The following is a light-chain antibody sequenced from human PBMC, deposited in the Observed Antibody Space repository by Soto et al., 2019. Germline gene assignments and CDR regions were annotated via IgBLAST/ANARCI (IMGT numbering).Light chain of an antibody. CDR1: QSVSSSY. CDR3: QQYGSSWT. J-gene: IGKJ1*01. Sequence: EIVLTQSPGTLSLSPGERATLSFRASQSVSSSYLASYQQKPGPAPSLLIYGASSRATGIPDRFSGSGPGTDFTLTISRLEPEDFGVYYCQQYGSSWTFGTGTKV. V-gene: IGKV3-20*01. CDR2: GAS.